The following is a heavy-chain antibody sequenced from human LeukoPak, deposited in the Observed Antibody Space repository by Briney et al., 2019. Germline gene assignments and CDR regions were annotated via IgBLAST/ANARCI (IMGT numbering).Heavy chain of an antibody. CDR2: IIPIFGTA. D-gene: IGHD3-22*01. V-gene: IGHV1-69*01. Sequence: ASVKVSCKASGGTFSSYAISWVRQAPGQGLEWMGGIIPIFGTANYAQKFQGRVTITADESTSTAYMELSSLRSEDTAVYYCATARRYYDSSGYKQGYYFDYWGQGTLVTVSS. J-gene: IGHJ4*02. CDR3: ATARRYYDSSGYKQGYYFDY. CDR1: GGTFSSYA.